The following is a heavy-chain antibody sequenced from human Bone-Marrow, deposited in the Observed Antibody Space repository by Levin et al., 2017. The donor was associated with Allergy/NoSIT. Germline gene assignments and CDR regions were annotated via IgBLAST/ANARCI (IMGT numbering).Heavy chain of an antibody. V-gene: IGHV3-23*01. CDR2: ISDSGATT. CDR1: GFTFSAYA. J-gene: IGHJ4*02. Sequence: GGSLRLSCAASGFTFSAYAMKWIRQAPGKGLEWVSMISDSGATTRYADSLKGRFTISRDNSKNTVFLQMNSLRAEDTAIYYCAKEKDTIVVVTAHFDSWGQGTLVTVSS. CDR3: AKEKDTIVVVTAHFDS. D-gene: IGHD2-15*01.